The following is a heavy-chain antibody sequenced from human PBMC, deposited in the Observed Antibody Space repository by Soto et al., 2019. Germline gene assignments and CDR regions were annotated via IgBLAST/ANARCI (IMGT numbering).Heavy chain of an antibody. Sequence: QVQLVESGGGVVQPGRSLRLSCAASGFTFSSYGMHWVRQAPGKGLEWVAVISYDGSNKYYADSVKGRFTISRDNSKNPLYLQMNSLRAEDTAVYYCAKSRVEMATILGYWGQGTLVTVSS. V-gene: IGHV3-30*18. CDR1: GFTFSSYG. D-gene: IGHD5-12*01. J-gene: IGHJ4*02. CDR3: AKSRVEMATILGY. CDR2: ISYDGSNK.